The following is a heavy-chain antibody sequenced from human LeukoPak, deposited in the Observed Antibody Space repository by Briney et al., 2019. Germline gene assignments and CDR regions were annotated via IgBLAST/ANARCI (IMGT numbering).Heavy chain of an antibody. CDR2: IYYSGST. J-gene: IGHJ3*02. Sequence: PSETLSLTCTVSGGSISSSSYYWGWIRQPPGKGLEWIGSIYYSGSTYYNPSLKSRVTISVDTSKNQFSLKLSSVTAADTAVYYCARQRRGCGGDCSPPAALDIWGQGTMVTVSS. D-gene: IGHD2-21*02. CDR1: GGSISSSSYY. CDR3: ARQRRGCGGDCSPPAALDI. V-gene: IGHV4-39*01.